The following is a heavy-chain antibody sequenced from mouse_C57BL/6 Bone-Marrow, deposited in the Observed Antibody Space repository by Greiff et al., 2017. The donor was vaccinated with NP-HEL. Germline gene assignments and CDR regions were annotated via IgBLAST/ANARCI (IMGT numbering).Heavy chain of an antibody. CDR2: ILPGSGST. Sequence: LVEPGASVKLSCKATGYTFTGYWIEWVKQRPGHGLEWIGEILPGSGSTNYNEKFKGKATFTADTSSNTAYMQLSSLTTEDSAIYYCARGILFITTVVVPLDYWGQGTTLTVSS. CDR3: ARGILFITTVVVPLDY. V-gene: IGHV1-9*01. CDR1: GYTFTGYW. J-gene: IGHJ2*01. D-gene: IGHD1-1*01.